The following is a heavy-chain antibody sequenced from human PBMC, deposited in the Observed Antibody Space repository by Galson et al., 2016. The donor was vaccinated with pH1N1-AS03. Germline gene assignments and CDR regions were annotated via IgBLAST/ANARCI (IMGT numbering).Heavy chain of an antibody. CDR3: ARDVLPYSLGLDV. Sequence: LSLTCAVSGDSISTSNWWSWVRQPPGKGLEWIGEVSHAGRTNYTPSLKSRVTISLDKSKNQFSLQLTSVTAADTAVYYCARDVLPYSLGLDVWGQGTTVTVSS. CDR2: VSHAGRT. J-gene: IGHJ6*02. CDR1: GDSISTSNW. V-gene: IGHV4-4*02. D-gene: IGHD5-18*01.